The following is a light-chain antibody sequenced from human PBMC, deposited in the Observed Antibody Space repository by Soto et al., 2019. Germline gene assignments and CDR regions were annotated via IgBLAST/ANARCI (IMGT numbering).Light chain of an antibody. CDR1: SSDVGGSNH. CDR3: SLYTTIRTVK. J-gene: IGLJ2*01. V-gene: IGLV2-14*03. Sequence: QSALTQPASVSGSPGQSITISCTGTSSDVGGSNHVSWYQQHPDKAPRLMIYDVSNRPSGISNRFSGSKSGNTASLTISGLQAEDEADYYCSLYTTIRTVKFGGGTQLTVL. CDR2: DVS.